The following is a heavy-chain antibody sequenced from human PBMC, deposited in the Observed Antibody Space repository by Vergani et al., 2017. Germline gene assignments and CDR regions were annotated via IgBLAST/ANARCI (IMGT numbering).Heavy chain of an antibody. J-gene: IGHJ4*02. V-gene: IGHV1-18*01. CDR1: GYTFTSYG. D-gene: IGHD5-24*01. CDR3: ARDSDREMATIPLDY. Sequence: QVQLVQSGAEVKKPGASVKVSCKASGYTFTSYGISWVRQAPGQGLEWMGWISAYNGNTNYAQKLQGRVTMTTDTFTSTAYMELRSLRSDDTAVYYCARDSDREMATIPLDYWGQGTLVTVSS. CDR2: ISAYNGNT.